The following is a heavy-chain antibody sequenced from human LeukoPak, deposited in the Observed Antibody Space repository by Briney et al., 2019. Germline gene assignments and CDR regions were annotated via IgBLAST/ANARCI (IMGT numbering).Heavy chain of an antibody. J-gene: IGHJ6*04. D-gene: IGHD3-10*02. CDR3: AELGITMIGGV. Sequence: GGSLRLSCAASGFTFRSYAMSWVRQAPGKGLEWVSVISGSGGTIYYADSVKGRFTISRDNAKNSLYLQMNSLRAEDTAVYYCAELGITMIGGVWGKGTTVTISS. CDR1: GFTFRSYA. V-gene: IGHV3-48*03. CDR2: ISGSGGTI.